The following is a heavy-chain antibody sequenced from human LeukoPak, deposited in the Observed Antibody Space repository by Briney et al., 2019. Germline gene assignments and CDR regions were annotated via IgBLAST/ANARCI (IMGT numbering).Heavy chain of an antibody. CDR2: IGTAGDT. CDR3: ARGAKGATLHY. CDR1: GFTFSSFD. J-gene: IGHJ4*02. V-gene: IGHV3-13*04. D-gene: IGHD5-12*01. Sequence: PGGSLRLSCAASGFTFSSFDMHWVRQATGKGLEWVSAIGTAGDTYYPGSVKGRFTISRENAKNSLYPQMNSLRAGDTAVYYCARGAKGATLHYWGQGTLVTVSS.